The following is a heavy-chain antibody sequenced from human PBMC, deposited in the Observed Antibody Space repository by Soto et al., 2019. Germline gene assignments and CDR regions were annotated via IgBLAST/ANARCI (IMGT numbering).Heavy chain of an antibody. Sequence: ASVKVSFKASGGTFSSYAISWVRQAPGQGLEWMGGIIPIFGTANYAQRFQGRVTITADGSTSTAYMELSSLRSEDTAVYYCARSYGDFVVWGQGTLVTVSS. CDR3: ARSYGDFVV. CDR1: GGTFSSYA. J-gene: IGHJ4*02. CDR2: IIPIFGTA. V-gene: IGHV1-69*13. D-gene: IGHD4-17*01.